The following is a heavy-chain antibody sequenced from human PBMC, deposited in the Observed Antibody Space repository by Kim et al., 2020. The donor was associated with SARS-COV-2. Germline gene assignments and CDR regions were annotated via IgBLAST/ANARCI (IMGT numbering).Heavy chain of an antibody. V-gene: IGHV3-9*01. Sequence: WNSGSIGYADSVKGRFTISRDNAKNALYLQMNSLRAEDTALYYCASQSDYWGQGTLVTVSS. CDR2: WNSGSI. J-gene: IGHJ4*02. CDR3: ASQSDY.